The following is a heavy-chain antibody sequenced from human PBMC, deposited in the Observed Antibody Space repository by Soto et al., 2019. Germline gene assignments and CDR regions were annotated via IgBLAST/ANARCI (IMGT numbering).Heavy chain of an antibody. V-gene: IGHV3-9*01. D-gene: IGHD2-2*02. Sequence: VQLVESGGGLVQPGRSLRLSCAASGFTFDDYAMHWVRQAPGKGLEWVSGISWNSGSIGYADSVKGRFTISRDNAKNSLYLQMNSLRAEDTALYYCAKDMQGGYCSSTSCYNDYYYYGMDVWGQGTTVTVSS. CDR1: GFTFDDYA. CDR2: ISWNSGSI. CDR3: AKDMQGGYCSSTSCYNDYYYYGMDV. J-gene: IGHJ6*02.